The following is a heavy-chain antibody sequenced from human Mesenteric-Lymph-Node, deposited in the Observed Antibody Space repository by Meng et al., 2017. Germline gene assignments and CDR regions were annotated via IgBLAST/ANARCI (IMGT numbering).Heavy chain of an antibody. CDR2: SGNAGGT. CDR3: AKLWWNGGRTFDL. CDR1: GFAFSDSA. D-gene: IGHD1-1*01. V-gene: IGHV3-23*01. J-gene: IGHJ3*01. Sequence: GESLKISCAGSGFAFSDSAMTWVRQATGKGLEWVATSGNAGGTDYADSVKGRFTISKDISDNTLHLQMNSLTAADTAIYYCAKLWWNGGRTFDLWGQGTEVTVSS.